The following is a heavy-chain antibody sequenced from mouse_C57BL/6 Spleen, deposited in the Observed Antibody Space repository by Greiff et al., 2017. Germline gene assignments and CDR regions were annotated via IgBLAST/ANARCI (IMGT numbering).Heavy chain of an antibody. CDR2: IYPGDGDT. CDR3: ARPGDSSGYVDY. Sequence: VKLMESGAELVKPGASVKISCKASGYAFSSYWMNWVKQRPGKGLEWIGQIYPGDGDTNYNGKFKGKATLTADKSSSTAYMQLSSLTSEDSAVYFCARPGDSSGYVDYWGQGTTLTVSS. D-gene: IGHD3-2*02. V-gene: IGHV1-80*01. CDR1: GYAFSSYW. J-gene: IGHJ2*01.